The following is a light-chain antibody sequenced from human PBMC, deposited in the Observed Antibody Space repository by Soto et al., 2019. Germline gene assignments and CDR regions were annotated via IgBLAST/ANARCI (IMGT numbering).Light chain of an antibody. Sequence: QSVLTQPASVSGSPGQSITISCTGTSSDVGSYNYVSWYQQHPGKAPKLMIYEVSDRPSGISSRFSGSKSGNTASLTIPGLQTEDEADYYCSSYTSSSTLFGTGTRSPS. V-gene: IGLV2-14*01. CDR2: EVS. CDR3: SSYTSSSTL. J-gene: IGLJ1*01. CDR1: SSDVGSYNY.